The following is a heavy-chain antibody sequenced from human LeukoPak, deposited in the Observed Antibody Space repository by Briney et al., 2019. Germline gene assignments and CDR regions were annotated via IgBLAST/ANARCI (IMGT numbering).Heavy chain of an antibody. J-gene: IGHJ6*02. CDR2: IYTSGST. CDR1: GGSISSYY. D-gene: IGHD2-15*01. V-gene: IGHV4-4*07. Sequence: SETLSLTCTVSGGSISSYYWSWIRQPAGKGLEWIGRIYTSGSTNSNPSLKSRVTMSVDTSKNQFSLKLSSVTAADTAVYYCAREGAYCSGGSCYSPYYYGMDVWGQGTTVTVSS. CDR3: AREGAYCSGGSCYSPYYYGMDV.